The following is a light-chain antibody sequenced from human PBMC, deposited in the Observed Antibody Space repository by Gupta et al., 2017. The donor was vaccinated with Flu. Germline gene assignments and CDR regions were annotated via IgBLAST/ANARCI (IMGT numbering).Light chain of an antibody. J-gene: IGKJ4*01. CDR2: ETS. CDR3: QQRKNWPLT. V-gene: IGKV3-11*01. CDR1: QSVGSS. Sequence: PATLSLSPGERGTLSCRASQSVGSSLGWYQQKPGQTPRLPIYETSNRASGVPARFSGSGSGTDFTLIISSLEPEDSAVYYCQQRKNWPLTFGGGTKVEIK.